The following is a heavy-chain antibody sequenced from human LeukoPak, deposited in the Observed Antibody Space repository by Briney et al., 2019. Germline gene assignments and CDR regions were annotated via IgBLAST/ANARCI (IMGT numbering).Heavy chain of an antibody. D-gene: IGHD1-26*01. CDR3: ARGGSYYSFDP. CDR2: ITSSGSYI. J-gene: IGHJ5*02. V-gene: IGHV3-21*01. CDR1: GFTFSSYR. Sequence: GGSLRLSCAASGFTFSSYRMNWVRQAPGKGLEWVSSITSSGSYIYYADSLRGRFTISRDNAKNSLYLQMNSLRAEDTAVYYFARGGSYYSFDPWGQGTLVTVSS.